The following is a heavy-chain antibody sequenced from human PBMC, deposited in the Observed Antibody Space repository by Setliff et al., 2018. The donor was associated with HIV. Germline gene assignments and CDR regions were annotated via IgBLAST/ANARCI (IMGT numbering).Heavy chain of an antibody. CDR2: TYFRGGT. CDR1: GGSISGSYY. V-gene: IGHV4-39*02. CDR3: ARVRGVRSYVDS. J-gene: IGHJ4*02. D-gene: IGHD3-10*01. Sequence: SETLSLTCAVSGGSISGSYYWAWIRQPPGKGLEWIGSTYFRGGTYNNPSLENRFSISIDTSENQISLKLYSVTAADTAVYYCARVRGVRSYVDSWGQGTPVTVSS.